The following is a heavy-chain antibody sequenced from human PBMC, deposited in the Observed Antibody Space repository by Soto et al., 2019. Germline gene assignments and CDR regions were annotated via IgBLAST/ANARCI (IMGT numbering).Heavy chain of an antibody. CDR1: GGSFSGYY. D-gene: IGHD3-3*01. CDR3: ARGTSYYDFWSGYFGPTNWFDP. CDR2: INHSGRT. Sequence: SETLSLTCAVYGGSFSGYYWSWIRQPPGKGLEWIGEINHSGRTNYNPSLKSRVTISVDTSKNQFSLKLSSVTAADTAVYYCARGTSYYDFWSGYFGPTNWFDPWGQGTQVT. J-gene: IGHJ5*02. V-gene: IGHV4-34*01.